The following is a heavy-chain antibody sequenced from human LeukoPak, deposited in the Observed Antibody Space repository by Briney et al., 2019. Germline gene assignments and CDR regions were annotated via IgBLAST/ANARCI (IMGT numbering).Heavy chain of an antibody. Sequence: SETLSLTCTVSGGSISSGGYYWSWIRQHPGKGLEWIGYIYYSGSTYYNPSLKSRVTISVDTSKNQFSLKLSSVTAADTAVYHCARDRRGTTYFDYWGQGTLVTVSS. V-gene: IGHV4-31*03. CDR3: ARDRRGTTYFDY. CDR2: IYYSGST. D-gene: IGHD3-16*01. CDR1: GGSISSGGYY. J-gene: IGHJ4*02.